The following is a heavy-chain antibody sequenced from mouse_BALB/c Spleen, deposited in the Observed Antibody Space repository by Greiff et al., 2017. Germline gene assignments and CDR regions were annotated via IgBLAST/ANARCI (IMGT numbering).Heavy chain of an antibody. CDR2: ISYSGST. V-gene: IGHV3-8*02. J-gene: IGHJ3*01. CDR3: ARSLYDHQAWFAY. CDR1: GDSITSGY. Sequence: EVQLQQSGPSLVKPSQTLSLTCSVTGDSITSGYWNWIRKFPGNKLEYMGYISYSGSTYYNPSLKSRISITRDTSKNQYYLQLNSVTTEDTATYYCARSLYDHQAWFAYWGQGTLVTVSA. D-gene: IGHD2-3*01.